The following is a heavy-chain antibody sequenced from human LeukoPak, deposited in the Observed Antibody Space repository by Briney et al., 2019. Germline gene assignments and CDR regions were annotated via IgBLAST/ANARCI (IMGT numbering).Heavy chain of an antibody. Sequence: SETLSLTCAVYGGSFSGYYWSWIRQPPGKGLEWIGEINHSGSTNYNPSLKSRVTISVDTSKNQFSLKLGSVTAADTAVYYCARHPRRITRYMDVWGKGTTVTVSS. D-gene: IGHD3-3*01. V-gene: IGHV4-34*01. J-gene: IGHJ6*03. CDR2: INHSGST. CDR3: ARHPRRITRYMDV. CDR1: GGSFSGYY.